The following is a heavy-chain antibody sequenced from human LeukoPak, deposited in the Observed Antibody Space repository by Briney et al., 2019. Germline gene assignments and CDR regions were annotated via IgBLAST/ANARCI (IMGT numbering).Heavy chain of an antibody. D-gene: IGHD5-12*01. CDR2: IYTSGSA. CDR1: GGSISSGSYF. CDR3: ARELAGYGKLDY. Sequence: SETLSLTCTVSGGSISSGSYFWSWIRQPAGKGLEWIGRIYTSGSANYNPSLKSRVTISPDTSKNQFSLKLSSVTAADTAVYYCARELAGYGKLDYWGQGILVTVSS. J-gene: IGHJ4*02. V-gene: IGHV4-61*02.